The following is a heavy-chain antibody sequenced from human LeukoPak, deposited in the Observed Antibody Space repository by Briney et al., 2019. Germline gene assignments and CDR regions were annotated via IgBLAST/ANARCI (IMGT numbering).Heavy chain of an antibody. D-gene: IGHD5-18*01. CDR3: ARGGYSYGNGMDV. CDR2: IYYSGST. Sequence: SETLSLTCTVSGGSISSGGYYWSWIRQHPGKGLEWIGYIYYSGSTYYNPSLKSRVTISVDTSKNQFSLKLSSVTAADTAVYYCARGGYSYGNGMDVWGQGTTVTVSS. V-gene: IGHV4-31*03. CDR1: GGSISSGGYY. J-gene: IGHJ6*02.